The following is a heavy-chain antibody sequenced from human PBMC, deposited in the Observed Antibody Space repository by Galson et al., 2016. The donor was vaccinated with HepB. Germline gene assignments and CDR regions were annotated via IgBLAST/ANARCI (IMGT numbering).Heavy chain of an antibody. J-gene: IGHJ6*02. CDR2: IWYDGSTK. V-gene: IGHV3-33*01. D-gene: IGHD4-11*01. Sequence: SLRLSCAASGFTFSNYGMHWVRQAPGKGLEWVAGIWYDGSTKYYTESVKGRFTISRDNSKNTLYLQRNSLRAEDTAVYFCARGPFLQYESYYGMDVWGQGTTVTVSS. CDR1: GFTFSNYG. CDR3: ARGPFLQYESYYGMDV.